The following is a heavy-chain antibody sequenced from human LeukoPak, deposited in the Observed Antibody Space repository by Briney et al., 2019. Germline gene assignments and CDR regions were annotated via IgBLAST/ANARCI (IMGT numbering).Heavy chain of an antibody. D-gene: IGHD6-6*01. Sequence: ASVKVSCKASGYTFTSYDINWVRQARGQRLEWIGWIVVGSGNTNYAQKFQERVTITRDMSTSTAYMELSSLRSEDTAVYYCAKVSDSSSSIYAFDIWGQGTMVTVSS. CDR2: IVVGSGNT. CDR1: GYTFTSYD. CDR3: AKVSDSSSSIYAFDI. J-gene: IGHJ3*02. V-gene: IGHV1-58*02.